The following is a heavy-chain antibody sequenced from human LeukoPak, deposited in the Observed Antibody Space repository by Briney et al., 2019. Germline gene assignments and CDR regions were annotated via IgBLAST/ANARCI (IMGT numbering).Heavy chain of an antibody. CDR3: ARPGGSSKFQLYYFDY. CDR1: GFTFSSYG. V-gene: IGHV3-30*03. J-gene: IGHJ4*02. D-gene: IGHD2-2*01. Sequence: GGSLRLSCAASGFTFSSYGMHWVRQAPGKGLEWVAVISSDESNEYYTDSVKGRFTISRDNSKNTLYLQMNSLRAEDTAVYYCARPGGSSKFQLYYFDYWGQGALVTVSS. CDR2: ISSDESNE.